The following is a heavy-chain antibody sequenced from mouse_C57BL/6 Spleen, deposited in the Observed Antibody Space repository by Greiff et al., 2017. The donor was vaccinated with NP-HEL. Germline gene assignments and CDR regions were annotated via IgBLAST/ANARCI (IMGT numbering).Heavy chain of an antibody. Sequence: QVQLQQPGAELVKPGASVKLSCKASGYTFTSYWMHWVKQRPGQGLEWIGMIHPNSGSTNYNEKFKSKATLTVDKSSSTAYMQLSSLTSEDSAVYYCAGYHGSSAAWFAYWGQGTLVTVSA. D-gene: IGHD1-1*01. CDR2: IHPNSGST. V-gene: IGHV1-64*01. CDR3: AGYHGSSAAWFAY. CDR1: GYTFTSYW. J-gene: IGHJ3*01.